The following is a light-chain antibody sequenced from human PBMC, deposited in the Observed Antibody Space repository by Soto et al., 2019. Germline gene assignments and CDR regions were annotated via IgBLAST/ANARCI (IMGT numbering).Light chain of an antibody. CDR2: DVS. Sequence: QSVLTQPASVSGSPGESITISCTGTSSDVGGYNYVSWYQHHPGKAPKLMIYDVSNWPSGVSNRFSGSKSGNTASLTISGLQAEDEADYYCSSYTSSGTDVFGTGTKVTVL. CDR3: SSYTSSGTDV. V-gene: IGLV2-14*03. J-gene: IGLJ1*01. CDR1: SSDVGGYNY.